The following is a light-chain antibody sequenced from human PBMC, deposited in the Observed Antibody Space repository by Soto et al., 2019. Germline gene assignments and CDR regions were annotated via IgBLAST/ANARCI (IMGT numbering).Light chain of an antibody. CDR1: QSINSW. V-gene: IGKV1-5*03. CDR3: QQSYSTSVT. CDR2: KAS. Sequence: IHMTHSPSTLSGSLGDIVTITVRASQSINSWLAWYQQKPGKAPKLLIYKASSLESGVPSRFSGSGSGTEFTLTISSLQPDDFATYYCQQSYSTSVTFGQGTKVDIK. J-gene: IGKJ1*01.